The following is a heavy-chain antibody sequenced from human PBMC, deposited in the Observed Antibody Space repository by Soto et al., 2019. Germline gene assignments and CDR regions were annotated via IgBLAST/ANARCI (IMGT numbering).Heavy chain of an antibody. J-gene: IGHJ4*02. D-gene: IGHD2-2*03. CDR3: ARAMDIVVVPANFDY. Sequence: PGGSLRLSCAASGFTFSSYSMNWVRQAPGKGLEWVSYISSSSSTIYYADSVKGRFTISRDNAKNSLYLQMNSLRAEDTAVYYCARAMDIVVVPANFDYWGQGTLVTVS. CDR1: GFTFSSYS. CDR2: ISSSSSTI. V-gene: IGHV3-48*01.